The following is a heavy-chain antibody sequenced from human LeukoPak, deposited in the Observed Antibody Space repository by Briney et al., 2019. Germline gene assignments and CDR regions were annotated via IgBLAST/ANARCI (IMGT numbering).Heavy chain of an antibody. J-gene: IGHJ5*02. V-gene: IGHV1-69*04. CDR1: GGTFSSYA. CDR2: IIPILGIA. CDR3: ARDRGLAYCGGDCYDNWFDP. D-gene: IGHD2-21*02. Sequence: SVKVSCKASGGTFSSYAISWVRQAPGQGLEWMGRIIPILGIANYAQKFQGRVTITADKSTSTAYMELSSLRSEDTAVYYCARDRGLAYCGGDCYDNWFDPWGQGTLVTVSS.